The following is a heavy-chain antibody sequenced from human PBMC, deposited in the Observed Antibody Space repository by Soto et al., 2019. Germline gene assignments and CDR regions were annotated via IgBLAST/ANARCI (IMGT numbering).Heavy chain of an antibody. J-gene: IGHJ4*02. CDR2: IWYDGSNK. CDR1: GFTFSSYG. CDR3: ARDLSDTAMAFGY. Sequence: GGSLRLSCAASGFTFSSYGMHWVRQAPGKGLEWVAVIWYDGSNKYYADSVKGRFTISRDNSKNTLYLQMNSLRAEDTAVYYCARDLSDTAMAFGYWGQGTLVTVSS. D-gene: IGHD5-18*01. V-gene: IGHV3-33*01.